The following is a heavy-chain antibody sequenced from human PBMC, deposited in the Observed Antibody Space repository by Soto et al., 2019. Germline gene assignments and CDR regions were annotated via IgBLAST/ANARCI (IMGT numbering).Heavy chain of an antibody. Sequence: AASVKVSCKASGYTFTSYGISWVRQAPGQGLEWMGWISAYNGNTNYAQKLQGRVTMTTDTSTSTAYMELRSLRSDDTAVYYCARDRFLGYCSSTSCYAYRIWFHPWGQGILVTVS. CDR1: GYTFTSYG. D-gene: IGHD2-2*01. J-gene: IGHJ5*02. V-gene: IGHV1-18*01. CDR3: ARDRFLGYCSSTSCYAYRIWFHP. CDR2: ISAYNGNT.